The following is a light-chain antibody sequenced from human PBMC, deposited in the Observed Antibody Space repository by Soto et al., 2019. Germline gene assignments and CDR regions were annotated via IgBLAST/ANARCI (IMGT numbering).Light chain of an antibody. CDR2: GAS. Sequence: EIVLTQSPGTLSLSPGERATLSCRASQSVSSSYLAWYQQKPGQAPRLLIYGASSRATGIPDRFSGSGSGTDFTLTISRLEPEDFAVYYCQQYGSSPPRLTFVGGTKVDIK. V-gene: IGKV3-20*01. J-gene: IGKJ4*01. CDR1: QSVSSSY. CDR3: QQYGSSPPRLT.